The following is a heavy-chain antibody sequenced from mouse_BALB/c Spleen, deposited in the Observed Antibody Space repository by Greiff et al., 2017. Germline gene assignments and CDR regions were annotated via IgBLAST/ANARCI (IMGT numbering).Heavy chain of an antibody. CDR1: GFDFSRYW. Sequence: EVMLVESGGGLVQPGGSLKLSCAASGFDFSRYWMSWVRQAPGKGLEWIGEINPDSSTINYTPSLKDKFIISRDNAKNTLYLQMSKVRSEDTALYYCAREGTGTRDYAMDYWGQGTSVTVSS. J-gene: IGHJ4*01. V-gene: IGHV4-1*02. D-gene: IGHD4-1*01. CDR2: INPDSSTI. CDR3: AREGTGTRDYAMDY.